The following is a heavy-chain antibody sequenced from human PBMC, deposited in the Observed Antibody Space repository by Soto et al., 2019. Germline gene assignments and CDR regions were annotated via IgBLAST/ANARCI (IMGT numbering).Heavy chain of an antibody. CDR3: ARDPPYYDILTGYYTHYYYYMDV. V-gene: IGHV1-18*01. D-gene: IGHD3-9*01. CDR2: ISAYNGNT. J-gene: IGHJ6*03. CDR1: GYTFTSYG. Sequence: QVQLVQSGAEVKKPGASVKVSCKASGYTFTSYGISWVRQAPGQGLEWMGWISAYNGNTNYAQKLQGRVTMTTDTSTSTAYMALRSLRSDDTAVYYCARDPPYYDILTGYYTHYYYYMDVWGKGTTVTVSS.